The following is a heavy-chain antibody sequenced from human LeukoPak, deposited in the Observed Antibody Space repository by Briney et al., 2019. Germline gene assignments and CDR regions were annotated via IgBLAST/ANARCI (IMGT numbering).Heavy chain of an antibody. Sequence: PGGSLRLSCAASGFIFSDYSMTWVRQAPGKGLEWVANINQGGGDKNRVDSVKGRFTISRDNTKNSLYLQMNSLRAEDTAVYYCARETWRRAFDIWGQGTMVTVSS. CDR3: ARETWRRAFDI. D-gene: IGHD6-25*01. V-gene: IGHV3-7*03. J-gene: IGHJ3*02. CDR1: GFIFSDYS. CDR2: INQGGGDK.